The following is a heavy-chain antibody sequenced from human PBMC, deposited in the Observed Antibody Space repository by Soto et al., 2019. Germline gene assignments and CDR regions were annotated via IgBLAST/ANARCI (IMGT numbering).Heavy chain of an antibody. V-gene: IGHV2-5*02. CDR2: IYWDDVK. Sequence: QITLKESGPTLVTPTQTLTLTCTFSGFSFTTTGVGVGWIRQPPGKALEWLALIYWDDVKCYSPSLRTRLTITKDTSKNQVLLTLTNMDPVDTATYYCAHRCYLGYFDYWGQGTLVTVSS. J-gene: IGHJ4*02. CDR1: GFSFTTTGVG. D-gene: IGHD3-10*01. CDR3: AHRCYLGYFDY.